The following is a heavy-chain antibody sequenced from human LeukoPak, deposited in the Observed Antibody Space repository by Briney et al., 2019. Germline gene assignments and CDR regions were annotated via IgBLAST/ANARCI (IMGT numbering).Heavy chain of an antibody. CDR2: ISTYNGNT. V-gene: IGHV1-18*01. J-gene: IGHJ4*02. CDR1: GYTFTTYG. CDR3: ARDRMDTGTYFDY. Sequence: ASVKVSWRSSGYTFTTYGITWVRQAPGQGLEWMGWISTYNGNTNYAQKLQGRVTMTTDTSTSTAYMELRSLRSDDTAMYYCARDRMDTGTYFDYWGQGTLVTVSS. D-gene: IGHD5-18*01.